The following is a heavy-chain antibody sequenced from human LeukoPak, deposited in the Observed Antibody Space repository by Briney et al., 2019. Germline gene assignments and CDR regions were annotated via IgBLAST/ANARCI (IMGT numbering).Heavy chain of an antibody. V-gene: IGHV4-59*01. Sequence: SETLSLTCAVSGGSISSYYWSWIRQPPGKGLEWIGYIYYSGSTNYNPSLKSRVTISVDTSKNQFSLKLSSVTAADTAVYYCAREDPPRAFDIWGQGTMVTVSS. CDR2: IYYSGST. J-gene: IGHJ3*02. CDR3: AREDPPRAFDI. CDR1: GGSISSYY.